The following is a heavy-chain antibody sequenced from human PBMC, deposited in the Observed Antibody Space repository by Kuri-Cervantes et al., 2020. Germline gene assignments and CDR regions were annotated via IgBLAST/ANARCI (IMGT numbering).Heavy chain of an antibody. CDR3: ASQLLENFDY. D-gene: IGHD6-19*01. V-gene: IGHV1-46*01. CDR1: GYTFTSYY. J-gene: IGHJ4*02. CDR2: INPSGGST. Sequence: ASVKVSCKASGYTFTSYYMHWVRQAPGQGLEWVGIINPSGGSTSYAQKFQGRVTMTRDTSISTAYMELSRLRSDDTAVYYCASQLLENFDYWGQGTLVTVSS.